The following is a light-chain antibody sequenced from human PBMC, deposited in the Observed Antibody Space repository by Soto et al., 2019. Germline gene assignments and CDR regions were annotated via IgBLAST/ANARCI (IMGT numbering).Light chain of an antibody. V-gene: IGKV3-20*01. CDR2: GVS. CDR1: QSLSSNY. Sequence: IMLTLSPCTVSLTTGERATLSCRASQSLSSNYLAWYQQKPGQAPRLLIYGVSSRATGVPVSFSGSGSGTDFTLTISRLQPEDFTRYYSPHSDSPPRPFGEGT. CDR3: PHSDSPPRP. J-gene: IGKJ1*01.